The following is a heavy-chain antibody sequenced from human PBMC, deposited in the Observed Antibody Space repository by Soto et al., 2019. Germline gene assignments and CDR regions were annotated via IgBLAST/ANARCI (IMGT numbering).Heavy chain of an antibody. CDR3: AREGYCSSTSCHTGGHDAFDI. J-gene: IGHJ3*02. CDR2: ISSSSSYI. V-gene: IGHV3-21*01. CDR1: GFTFSSYS. Sequence: LRLSCAASGFTFSSYSMNWVRQAPGKGLEWVSSISSSSSYIYYADSVKGRFTISRDNAKNSLYLQMNSLRAEDTAVYYCAREGYCSSTSCHTGGHDAFDIWGQGTMVTVSS. D-gene: IGHD2-2*01.